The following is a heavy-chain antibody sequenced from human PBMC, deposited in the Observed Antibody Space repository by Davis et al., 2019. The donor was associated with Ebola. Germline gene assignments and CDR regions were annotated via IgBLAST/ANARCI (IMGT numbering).Heavy chain of an antibody. CDR3: ARAIYGDYGPDNWFDP. V-gene: IGHV1-69*13. Sequence: AASVKVSCKASGGTFSSYAISWVRQAPGQGLEWMGGIIPIFGTANYAQKFQGRVTITADESTSTAYMELSSLRSEDTAVYYCARAIYGDYGPDNWFDPWGQGTLVTVSS. CDR1: GGTFSSYA. J-gene: IGHJ5*02. CDR2: IIPIFGTA. D-gene: IGHD4-17*01.